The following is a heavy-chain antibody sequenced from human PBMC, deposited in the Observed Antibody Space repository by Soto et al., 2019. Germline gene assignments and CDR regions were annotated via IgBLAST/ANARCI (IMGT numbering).Heavy chain of an antibody. Sequence: QVQLVQSGAEVKKPGSSVNVSCKASGGTLNNYAISWVRQAPGQGLEWMGGIIPIFGTTNYAQKFKGRVTLTSDESTNTAYMELSSLTSDDTALSYCARRGESCGSDCYSHRFFDLWGRGTLVSVAS. V-gene: IGHV1-69*01. CDR2: IIPIFGTT. J-gene: IGHJ2*01. CDR3: ARRGESCGSDCYSHRFFDL. CDR1: GGTLNNYA. D-gene: IGHD2-21*02.